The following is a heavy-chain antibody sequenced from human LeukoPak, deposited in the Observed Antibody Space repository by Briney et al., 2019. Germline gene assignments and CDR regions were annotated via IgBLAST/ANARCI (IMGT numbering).Heavy chain of an antibody. CDR1: GFTFSSYS. D-gene: IGHD6-19*01. CDR2: ISSSSSTI. CDR3: AGLRSSGWYDY. V-gene: IGHV3-48*04. Sequence: GGSLRLSCAASGFTFSSYSMNWVRQAPGKGLEWVSYISSSSSTIYYADSVKGRFTISRVNAKNSLYLQMNSLRAEDTAVYYCAGLRSSGWYDYWGQGTLVTVSS. J-gene: IGHJ4*02.